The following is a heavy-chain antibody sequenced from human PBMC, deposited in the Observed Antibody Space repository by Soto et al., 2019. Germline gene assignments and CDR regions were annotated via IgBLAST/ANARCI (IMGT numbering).Heavy chain of an antibody. D-gene: IGHD2-2*01. J-gene: IGHJ4*02. Sequence: GGSLRLSCAASGFTFSTYAMSWVRQAPGKGLEWVSTISGSGGSTYYADSVKGRFTISRDNSKNTLYLQMSSLRAGDTAVYSCAKRSCSITSCYFDYWGQGTLVTVSS. CDR2: ISGSGGST. V-gene: IGHV3-23*01. CDR1: GFTFSTYA. CDR3: AKRSCSITSCYFDY.